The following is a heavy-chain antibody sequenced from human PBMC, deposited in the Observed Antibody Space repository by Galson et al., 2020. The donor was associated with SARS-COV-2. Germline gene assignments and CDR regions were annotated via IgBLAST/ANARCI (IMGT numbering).Heavy chain of an antibody. J-gene: IGHJ6*02. V-gene: IGHV1-2*02. Sequence: ASVKVSCKASGYTFTGYYMHWVRQAPGQGLEWMGWINPNSGGTNYAQKFQGRVTMTRDTSISTAYMELSRLRSDDTAVYYCARVEIWSGSQVGYYYYGMDVWGQGTTVTVSS. D-gene: IGHD1-26*01. CDR2: INPNSGGT. CDR3: ARVEIWSGSQVGYYYYGMDV. CDR1: GYTFTGYY.